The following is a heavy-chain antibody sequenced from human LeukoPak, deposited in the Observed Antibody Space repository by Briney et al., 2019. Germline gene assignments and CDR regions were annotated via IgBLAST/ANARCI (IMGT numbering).Heavy chain of an antibody. CDR2: IYYSVST. D-gene: IGHD3-10*01. CDR1: GDSVASGGYY. V-gene: IGHV4-61*08. J-gene: IGHJ5*02. Sequence: PSETLSLTCTVSGDSVASGGYYWNWIRQPPGKGLEWIGYIYYSVSTNYNRSLKSRVTISVDTSENQFSLKLTSVTAADTAVYYCARGGRGRNWFDPWGQGTLVTVSS. CDR3: ARGGRGRNWFDP.